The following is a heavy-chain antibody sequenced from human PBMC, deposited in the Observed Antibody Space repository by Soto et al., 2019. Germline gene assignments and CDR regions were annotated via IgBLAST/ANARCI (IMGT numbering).Heavy chain of an antibody. CDR2: MNPGSGDT. Sequence: ASVKVSCPASGYSFTNNDVSWVRQATGQGLEWMGWMNPGSGDTGYAQKFQGRVTMTRDISIATAYMELSSLRSDDTAIYYCARMETFGSLNWFDPWGQGTMVTV. V-gene: IGHV1-8*01. D-gene: IGHD3-16*01. CDR1: GYSFTNND. J-gene: IGHJ5*02. CDR3: ARMETFGSLNWFDP.